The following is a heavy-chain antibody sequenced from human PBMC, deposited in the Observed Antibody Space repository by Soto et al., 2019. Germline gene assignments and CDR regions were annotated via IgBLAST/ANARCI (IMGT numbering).Heavy chain of an antibody. D-gene: IGHD2-2*01. CDR1: GYTFTSYY. Sequence: GASVKVSCKASGYTFTSYYMHWVRQAPGQGLEWMGIINPSGGSTSYAQKFQGRVTMTRDTSTSTVYMELSSLRSEDTAVYYCARERYQLPRYYYYYGMDVWGQGTTVTVSS. J-gene: IGHJ6*02. V-gene: IGHV1-46*03. CDR2: INPSGGST. CDR3: ARERYQLPRYYYYYGMDV.